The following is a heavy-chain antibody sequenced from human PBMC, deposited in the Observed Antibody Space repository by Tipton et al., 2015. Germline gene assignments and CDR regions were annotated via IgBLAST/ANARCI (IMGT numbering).Heavy chain of an antibody. J-gene: IGHJ6*02. CDR2: ISHSGNT. CDR3: ARDFTPYQYYAMDV. V-gene: IGHV4-38-2*02. Sequence: TLSFTCAVSAYSISSDYYWGWIRQPPGKGLEWIGSISHSGNTYYNPSLKSRVTMSRDTPRNQFSLKLSSVTAADTAVYYCARDFTPYQYYAMDVWGQGTTVTVSS. CDR1: AYSISSDYY.